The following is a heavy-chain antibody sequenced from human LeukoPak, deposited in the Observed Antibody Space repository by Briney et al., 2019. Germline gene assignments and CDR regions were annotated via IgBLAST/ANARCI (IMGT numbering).Heavy chain of an antibody. Sequence: GGSLRLSCAASGFTFNNYPMSWVRQAPGKGLDWVSAISGDGDTKYADSVKGRFTISRDNSRNRLYLQTDSLRVEDTAIYYCGRDWKLDYWGQGILVTVSS. CDR1: GFTFNNYP. D-gene: IGHD1-1*01. V-gene: IGHV3-23*01. CDR3: GRDWKLDY. J-gene: IGHJ4*02. CDR2: ISGDGDT.